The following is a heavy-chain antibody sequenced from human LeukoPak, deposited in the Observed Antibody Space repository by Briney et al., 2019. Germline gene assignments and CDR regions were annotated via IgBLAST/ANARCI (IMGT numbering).Heavy chain of an antibody. CDR1: GFTFSGSA. CDR3: TRRQGYSYGYSDYYNYMDV. V-gene: IGHV3-73*01. CDR2: ISSKANSYAT. D-gene: IGHD5-18*01. Sequence: GGSLRLSCAASGFTFSGSAMHWVRQASGKGLEWVCLISSKANSYATAYASSVKGRVTISRDDSKNPAYLQMNSLKTEDTAVYYRTRRQGYSYGYSDYYNYMDVWGTGTTVTVSS. J-gene: IGHJ6*03.